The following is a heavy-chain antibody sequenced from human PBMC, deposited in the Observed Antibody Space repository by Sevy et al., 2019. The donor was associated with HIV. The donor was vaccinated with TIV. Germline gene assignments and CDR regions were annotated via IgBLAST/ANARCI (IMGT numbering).Heavy chain of an antibody. CDR2: IKSKTNGGTT. Sequence: GGSLRLSCAASEFIFTNAWMSWVRQAPGKGLEWVGRIKSKTNGGTTDYAAPVEGRFTISRDDSKKTLYLQMNSLKNQETGRLYCTTDLEYQLERYYFNYWGQGTLVTVSS. CDR3: TTDLEYQLERYYFNY. V-gene: IGHV3-15*01. J-gene: IGHJ4*02. D-gene: IGHD2-2*01. CDR1: EFIFTNAW.